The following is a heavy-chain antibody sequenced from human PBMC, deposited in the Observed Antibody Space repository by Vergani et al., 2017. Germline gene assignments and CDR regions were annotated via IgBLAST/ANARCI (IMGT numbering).Heavy chain of an antibody. CDR1: GYSFTSYW. CDR3: ARAPWGSYDPGYFDY. V-gene: IGHV5-51*03. D-gene: IGHD1-26*01. Sequence: EVPLVQSGAAVKKPGESLKISCKGSGYSFTSYWIGWVRQMPGKGLEWMGIIYPGDSDTRYSPSFQGQVTISADKSISTAYLQWSSLKASDTAMYYCARAPWGSYDPGYFDYWGQGTLVTVSS. CDR2: IYPGDSDT. J-gene: IGHJ4*02.